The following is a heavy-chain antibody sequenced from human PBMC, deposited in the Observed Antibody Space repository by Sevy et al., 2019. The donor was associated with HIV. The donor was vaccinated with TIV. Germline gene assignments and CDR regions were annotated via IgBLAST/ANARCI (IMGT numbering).Heavy chain of an antibody. CDR3: TTEMWDYARSKHEHYFDH. Sequence: GGSLRLSCAGAGFSFTRSWLAWVRQAPGKGLEWVGRIKGGPDGTTAYAAPVQGRFNISRVDLKNMVFLEMSSLKAEDTAVYYCTTEMWDYARSKHEHYFDHWGQGTLVTVSS. CDR2: IKGGPDGTT. CDR1: GFSFTRSW. D-gene: IGHD2-2*01. V-gene: IGHV3-15*01. J-gene: IGHJ4*02.